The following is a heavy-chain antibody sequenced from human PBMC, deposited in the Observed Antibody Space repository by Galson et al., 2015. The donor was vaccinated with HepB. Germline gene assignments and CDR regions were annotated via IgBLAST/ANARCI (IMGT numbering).Heavy chain of an antibody. CDR2: IDPSDSYT. CDR1: GYSFTSYW. V-gene: IGHV5-10-1*01. Sequence: QSGAEVKKPGESLRISCKGSGYSFTSYWISWVRQMPGKGLEWMGRIDPSDSYTNYSPSFQGHVTISADKSISTAYLQWSSLKASDTAMYYCALRGTMVRGVISPPPHFDYWGQGTLVTVSS. J-gene: IGHJ4*02. CDR3: ALRGTMVRGVISPPPHFDY. D-gene: IGHD3-10*01.